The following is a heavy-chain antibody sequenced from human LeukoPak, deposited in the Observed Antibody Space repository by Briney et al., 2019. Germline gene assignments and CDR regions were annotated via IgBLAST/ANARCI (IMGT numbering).Heavy chain of an antibody. CDR3: AKDMGGVLMVYAHYYYYGMDV. J-gene: IGHJ6*02. CDR2: ISNNGGYT. CDR1: GFTFSSSA. V-gene: IGHV3-23*01. D-gene: IGHD2-8*01. Sequence: GGSLRLSCAASGFTFSSSAMSWVRQAPGKGLEWVSAISNNGGYTYYADSVQGRFTISRDNSKNTLYLQMNSLRAEDTAVYYCAKDMGGVLMVYAHYYYYGMDVWGQGTTVTVSS.